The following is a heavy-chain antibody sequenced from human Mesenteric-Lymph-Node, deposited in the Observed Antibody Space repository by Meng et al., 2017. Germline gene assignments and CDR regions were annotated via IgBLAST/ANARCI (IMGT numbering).Heavy chain of an antibody. V-gene: IGHV3-7*01. CDR1: GFTFSSYW. CDR2: IKQDGSEK. Sequence: GESLKISCAASGFTFSSYWMSWVRQAPGKWLEWVANIKQDGSEKYYVDSVKGRFTISRDNAKNSLYLQMNSLRAEDTAVYYCARESLVATTPYYFDYWGQGTLVTVSS. J-gene: IGHJ4*02. D-gene: IGHD5-12*01. CDR3: ARESLVATTPYYFDY.